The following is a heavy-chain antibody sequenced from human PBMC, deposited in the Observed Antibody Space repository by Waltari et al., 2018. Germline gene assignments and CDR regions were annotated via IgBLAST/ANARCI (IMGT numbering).Heavy chain of an antibody. Sequence: QVQLQESGPGLVKPSETLSLTCTVSGGSISSYYWSWIRQPPGKGLEWIGYIYSSGSTNYNPSLKSRVTISVDTSKNQFSLKLSSVTAADTAVYYCARADSSSWYYYGMDVWGQGTTVTVSS. CDR2: IYSSGST. CDR1: GGSISSYY. J-gene: IGHJ6*02. CDR3: ARADSSSWYYYGMDV. D-gene: IGHD6-13*01. V-gene: IGHV4-59*01.